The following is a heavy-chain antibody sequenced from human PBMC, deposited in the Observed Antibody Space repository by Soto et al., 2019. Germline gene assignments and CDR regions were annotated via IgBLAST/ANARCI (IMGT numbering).Heavy chain of an antibody. V-gene: IGHV3-30-3*01. CDR2: ISYDGSNK. J-gene: IGHJ6*02. CDR1: GFTFSSYA. Sequence: PGGSLRLSCAASGFTFSSYAMHWVRQAPGKGLEWVAVISYDGSNKYYADSVKGRFTISRDNSKNTLYLQMNSLRAEDTAVYYCARDKRLRSPRGKYYYYGMDVWGQGTTVTVSS. CDR3: ARDKRLRSPRGKYYYYGMDV. D-gene: IGHD4-17*01.